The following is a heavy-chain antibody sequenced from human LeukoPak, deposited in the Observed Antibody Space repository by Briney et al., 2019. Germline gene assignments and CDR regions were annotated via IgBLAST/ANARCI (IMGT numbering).Heavy chain of an antibody. V-gene: IGHV4-59*12. CDR2: IYSSGSS. J-gene: IGHJ3*02. Sequence: PSETLSLTCTVSGGSLSSYYWSWIRQPPGKGLEWIGYIYSSGSSNYHPSLKSRVTISVDKSKNQFSLKLSSVTAADTAVYYCARLAGQATGDAFDIWGQGTMVTVSS. CDR1: GGSLSSYY. CDR3: ARLAGQATGDAFDI. D-gene: IGHD3-10*01.